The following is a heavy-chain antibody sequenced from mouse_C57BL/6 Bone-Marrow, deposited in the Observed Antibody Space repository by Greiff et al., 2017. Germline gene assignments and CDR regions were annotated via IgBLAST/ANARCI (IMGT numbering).Heavy chain of an antibody. V-gene: IGHV1-50*01. CDR2: IDPSDRYT. CDR3: ASSILYFDY. D-gene: IGHD2-10*02. Sequence: VQLQQPGAELVKPGASVKLSCKASGYTFTSYWMQWVKQRPGQGLEWIGEIDPSDRYTNYNQKFKGKATLTVDTSSSTAYMQLSSLTSEDSAVCYCASSILYFDYWGKGTTLTVTS. CDR1: GYTFTSYW. J-gene: IGHJ2*01.